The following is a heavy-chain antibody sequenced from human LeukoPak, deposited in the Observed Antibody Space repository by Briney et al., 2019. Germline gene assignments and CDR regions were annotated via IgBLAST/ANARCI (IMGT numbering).Heavy chain of an antibody. V-gene: IGHV4-59*01. J-gene: IGHJ3*02. CDR2: IYYSGST. D-gene: IGHD6-13*01. Sequence: SETLSLTCTVSGGSISSYHWSWIRQPPGKGLEWIGYIYYSGSTNYNPSLKSRVTISVDTSKNQFSLKLSSVTAADTAVYYCARDSSSWLGRGAFDIWGQGTMVTVSS. CDR3: ARDSSSWLGRGAFDI. CDR1: GGSISSYH.